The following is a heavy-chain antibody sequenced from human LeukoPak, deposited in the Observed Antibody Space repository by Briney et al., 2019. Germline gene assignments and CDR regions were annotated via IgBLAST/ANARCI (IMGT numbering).Heavy chain of an antibody. CDR3: AKDPTYGSGSYFFDY. CDR1: GFTFSDYV. D-gene: IGHD3-10*01. V-gene: IGHV3-23*01. Sequence: PGGSLRLSCAASGFTFSDYVMSWVRQAPGKGLEWVSSISSRDDTTNYADSVKGRFTISRDGSKNTLYLQMNSLRAEDTAIYYCAKDPTYGSGSYFFDYWGQGNLVIVSS. J-gene: IGHJ4*02. CDR2: ISSRDDTT.